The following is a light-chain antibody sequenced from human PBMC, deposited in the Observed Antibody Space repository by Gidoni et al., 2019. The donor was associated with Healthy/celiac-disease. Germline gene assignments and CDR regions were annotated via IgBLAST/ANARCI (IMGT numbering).Light chain of an antibody. V-gene: IGLV6-57*01. J-gene: IGLJ3*02. CDR3: QSYDSSNRWV. CDR1: SGSISSNY. CDR2: EDN. Sequence: NFMLTQPHSVSESPGKTVTTACTRRSGSISSNYLQWYQQRPRSSPTTVPYEDNTRPSWVPDRFSGSIDSSSNAASLTISGLKTEDEADYYCQSYDSSNRWVFGGGTKLTVL.